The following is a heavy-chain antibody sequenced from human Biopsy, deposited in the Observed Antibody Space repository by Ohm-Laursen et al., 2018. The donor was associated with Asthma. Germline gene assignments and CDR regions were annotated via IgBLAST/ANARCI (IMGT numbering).Heavy chain of an antibody. CDR2: ISYDGGNK. CDR3: ARTHERWTSIQDDALDI. D-gene: IGHD4-23*01. Sequence: SLRLSCTASRFTYEMHWVRQAPGKGLEWVAVISYDGGNKFYGDSVKGRFTLSRDNSRNTLYLQMNSLRVEDTAIYYCARTHERWTSIQDDALDIWGQGTMVIVSS. CDR1: RFTYE. V-gene: IGHV3-30*03. J-gene: IGHJ3*02.